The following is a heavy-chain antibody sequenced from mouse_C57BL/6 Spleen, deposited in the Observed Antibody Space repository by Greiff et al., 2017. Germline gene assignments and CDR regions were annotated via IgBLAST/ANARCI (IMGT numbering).Heavy chain of an antibody. V-gene: IGHV1-64*01. D-gene: IGHD1-1*01. CDR2: IHPNSGST. J-gene: IGHJ2*01. CDR3: ANYYGSSPPYCDY. Sequence: QVQLQQPGAELVKPGASVKLSCKASGYTFTSYWMHWVKQRPGQGLEWIGMIHPNSGSTNYNEKFKSKATLTVDKSSSPAYMQLSSLTSEDSAVYYCANYYGSSPPYCDYWGQGTTLTVSS. CDR1: GYTFTSYW.